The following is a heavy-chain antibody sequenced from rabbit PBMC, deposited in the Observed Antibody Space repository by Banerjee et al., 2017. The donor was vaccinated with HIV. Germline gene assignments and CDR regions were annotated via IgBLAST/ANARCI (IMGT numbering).Heavy chain of an antibody. CDR3: AKWASSGYYNV. D-gene: IGHD1-1*01. J-gene: IGHJ4*01. CDR1: GIDFSNCY. Sequence: QEQLVESGGGLVTLGGSLKLSCNASGIDFSNCYMCWVRQAPGKGLEWIACINTISGDTVYATWAKGRFTISKASWTTVTLQMTSLTAADTASYFCAKWASSGYYNVWGPGALVTVS. CDR2: INTISGDT. V-gene: IGHV1S45*01.